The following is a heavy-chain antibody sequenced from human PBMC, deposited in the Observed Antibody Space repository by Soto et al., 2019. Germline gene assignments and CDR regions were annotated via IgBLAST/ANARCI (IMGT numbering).Heavy chain of an antibody. Sequence: ASVKVSCKASGYTFTGYYMHWVRQAPGQGLEWMGWINPNSGGTNYAQKFQGWVTMTRDTSISTAYMELSRLRSDDTAVYYCARGPIQPLAEPYGMDVWGQGSTVTGSS. D-gene: IGHD3-3*02. CDR1: GYTFTGYY. V-gene: IGHV1-2*04. CDR3: ARGPIQPLAEPYGMDV. CDR2: INPNSGGT. J-gene: IGHJ6*02.